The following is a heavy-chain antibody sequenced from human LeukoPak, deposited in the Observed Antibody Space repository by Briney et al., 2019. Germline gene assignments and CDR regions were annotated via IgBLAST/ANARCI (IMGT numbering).Heavy chain of an antibody. D-gene: IGHD1-26*01. V-gene: IGHV3-66*02. CDR1: GSTVSSNY. CDR2: IYTGGST. J-gene: IGHJ3*02. Sequence: GGSLRLSCAASGSTVSSNYVSWVRQAPGKGLEWVSVIYTGGSTYYGDSVKGRFTISRDNSKNTLYLQMNSLRAEDTAVYYCARLWRGSINAFDIWGQGTMVTVSS. CDR3: ARLWRGSINAFDI.